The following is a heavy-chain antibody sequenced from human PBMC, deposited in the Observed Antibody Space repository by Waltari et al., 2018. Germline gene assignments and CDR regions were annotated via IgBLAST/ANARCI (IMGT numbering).Heavy chain of an antibody. CDR2: ISGRGGST. Sequence: EVQLLESGGGLVQPGGSLRLSCAASGFTFSSYAMSWVRQAPGKGLAWVSAISGRGGSTYYADSVKGRVTISRDNSKNTLYLQMNSLRAEDTAVYYCAKSPGGGLWYAFDIWGQGTMVTVSS. D-gene: IGHD1-26*01. CDR1: GFTFSSYA. V-gene: IGHV3-23*01. J-gene: IGHJ3*02. CDR3: AKSPGGGLWYAFDI.